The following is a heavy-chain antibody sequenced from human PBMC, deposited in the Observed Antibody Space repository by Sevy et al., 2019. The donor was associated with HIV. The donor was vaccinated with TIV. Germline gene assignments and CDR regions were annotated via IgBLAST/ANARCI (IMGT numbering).Heavy chain of an antibody. CDR3: ARSLDYYDSSGANDY. CDR1: GFTFSYYT. D-gene: IGHD3-22*01. Sequence: LSLTCAASGFTFSYYTMKWVRQAPGKGLEWVSSISSGSSYISYGESVKGRFTISRDNAKNSLFLQMNSLRAKDTAVYYCARSLDYYDSSGANDYWGQGTLVTVSS. J-gene: IGHJ4*02. CDR2: ISSGSSYI. V-gene: IGHV3-21*01.